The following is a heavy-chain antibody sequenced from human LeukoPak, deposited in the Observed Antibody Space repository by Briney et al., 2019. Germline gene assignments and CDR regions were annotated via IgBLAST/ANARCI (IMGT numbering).Heavy chain of an antibody. D-gene: IGHD3-10*01. CDR1: GGSFSGYY. CDR3: ARGLLTMVRGVPRFDY. V-gene: IGHV4-34*01. CDR2: INHSGST. Sequence: SETLSLTCAVYGGSFSGYYWSWIRQPPGKGLEWIGEINHSGSTNCNPSLKSRVTISVDTSKNQFSLKLSSVAAADTAVYYCARGLLTMVRGVPRFDYWGQGTLVTVSS. J-gene: IGHJ4*02.